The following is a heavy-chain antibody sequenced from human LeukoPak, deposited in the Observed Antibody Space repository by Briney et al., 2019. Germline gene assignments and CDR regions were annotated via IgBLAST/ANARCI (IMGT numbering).Heavy chain of an antibody. D-gene: IGHD4/OR15-4a*01. CDR1: GFTFSGSA. Sequence: GGSLRLSCAASGFTFSGSAMHWVRQAPGKGLEWVSYISSSSSTIYYADSVKGRFTISRDNAKNSLYLQMNSLRAEDTAVYYCARVDYGNNFDYWGQGTLVTVSS. CDR2: ISSSSSTI. CDR3: ARVDYGNNFDY. V-gene: IGHV3-48*01. J-gene: IGHJ4*02.